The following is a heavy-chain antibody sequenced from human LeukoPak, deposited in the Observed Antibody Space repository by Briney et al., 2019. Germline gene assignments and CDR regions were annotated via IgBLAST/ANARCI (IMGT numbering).Heavy chain of an antibody. CDR2: INQDESEK. V-gene: IGHV3-7*01. CDR3: AREGTTMIRGWKNY. CDR1: GFTFSSYW. Sequence: GGSLRLSCAASGFTFSSYWMSWVRQAPGKGLEWVANINQDESEKYYVDSVKGRFTISRDNAKNSLYLQMNSLRAEDTAVYYCAREGTTMIRGWKNYWGQGTLVTVSS. J-gene: IGHJ4*02. D-gene: IGHD3-10*01.